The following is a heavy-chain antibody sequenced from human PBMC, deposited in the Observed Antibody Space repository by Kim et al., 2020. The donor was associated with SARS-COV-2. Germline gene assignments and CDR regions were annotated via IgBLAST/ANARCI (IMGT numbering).Heavy chain of an antibody. CDR2: MNPNSGNT. J-gene: IGHJ4*02. CDR3: ATRLGSGSLYFDY. V-gene: IGHV1-8*01. D-gene: IGHD3-10*01. Sequence: ASVKVSCKASGYTFTSYDINWVRQAPGQGLEWMGWMNPNSGNTGYAQKFQGRVTMTRNTSISTAYMELTSLRSEDTAVYFCATRLGSGSLYFDYWGQGVLITVSS. CDR1: GYTFTSYD.